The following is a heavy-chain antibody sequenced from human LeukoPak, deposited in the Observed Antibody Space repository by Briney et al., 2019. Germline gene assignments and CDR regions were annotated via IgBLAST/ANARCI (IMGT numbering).Heavy chain of an antibody. J-gene: IGHJ6*03. D-gene: IGHD1-14*01. CDR3: AKAGNHYYYYMDV. CDR2: IDGGGDGT. V-gene: IGHV3-23*01. CDR1: RFTFSDYA. Sequence: GGSLRLSCAASRFTFSDYAMSWVRQAPGKRLEWVSTIDGGGDGTYYADSVKGRFTVSRDNVKNSLYLQMNSLRADDTAVYYCAKAGNHYYYYMDVWGKGTTVTVSS.